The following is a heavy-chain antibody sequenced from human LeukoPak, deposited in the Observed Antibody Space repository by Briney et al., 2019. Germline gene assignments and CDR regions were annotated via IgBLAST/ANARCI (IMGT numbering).Heavy chain of an antibody. CDR2: VFYSGST. J-gene: IGHJ4*02. V-gene: IGHV4-59*12. Sequence: SETLSLTCTVSGGSISDYYWSWLRQPPGRGLEWIGYVFYSGSTTYNPSLKSRVTISVDTSKNQFSLKLSSVTAADTAVYYCARVYYDSSGPVRLDYWGQGTLVTVSS. D-gene: IGHD3-22*01. CDR1: GGSISDYY. CDR3: ARVYYDSSGPVRLDY.